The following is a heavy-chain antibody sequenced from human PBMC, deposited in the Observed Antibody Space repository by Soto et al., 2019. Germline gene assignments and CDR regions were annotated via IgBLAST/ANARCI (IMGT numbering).Heavy chain of an antibody. CDR2: INHSGST. D-gene: IGHD1-1*01. V-gene: IGHV4-34*01. J-gene: IGHJ3*02. Sequence: SETLSLTCAVYGGSFSGYYWSWIRQPPGKGLEWIGEINHSGSTNYNPSLKSRVTISVDTSKNQFSLKLSSVTAADTAVYYCARGLIMEPDQPHPNAFDIWGQGTMVTVSS. CDR3: ARGLIMEPDQPHPNAFDI. CDR1: GGSFSGYY.